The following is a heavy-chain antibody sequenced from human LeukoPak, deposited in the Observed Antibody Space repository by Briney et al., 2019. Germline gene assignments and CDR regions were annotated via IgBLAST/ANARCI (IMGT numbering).Heavy chain of an antibody. CDR1: GYTLTELS. D-gene: IGHD3-22*01. V-gene: IGHV1-24*01. Sequence: GASVKVSCKVSGYTLTELSMHWVRQAPGKGLEWMGGFDPEDGETIYAQKFQGRVTMTTDTSTSTAYMELRSLRSDDTAVYYCARARAGYYYDSSGHYYWYFDLWGRGTLVTVSS. CDR3: ARARAGYYYDSSGHYYWYFDL. CDR2: FDPEDGET. J-gene: IGHJ2*01.